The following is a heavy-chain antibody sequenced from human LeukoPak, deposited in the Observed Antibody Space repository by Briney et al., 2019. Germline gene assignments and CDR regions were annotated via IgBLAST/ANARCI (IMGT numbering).Heavy chain of an antibody. CDR2: ISYDGSNI. CDR1: GFTFSSYA. D-gene: IGHD1-26*01. CDR3: AKFRGSLA. Sequence: GGSLRLSCAASGFTFSSYAMLWVRQAPGKGLEWVAVISYDGSNIYYADSVKGRFTVSRDNSKNTLYLQMNSLRAEDTAVYYCAKFRGSLAWGQGTLVTVSS. J-gene: IGHJ5*02. V-gene: IGHV3-30*04.